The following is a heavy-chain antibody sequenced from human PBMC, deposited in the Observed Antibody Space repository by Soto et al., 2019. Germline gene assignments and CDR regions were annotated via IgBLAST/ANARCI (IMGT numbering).Heavy chain of an antibody. CDR1: GFTVSSYH. J-gene: IGHJ4*02. Sequence: PGGSLRLSCAASGFTVSSYHMSWVRQAPGKGLEWVSVLYSAGSADFADSVKGRFTISRDNSKNTLYLQMSSLRAEDTAVYYCASRTSGWYFDYWGQGTLVTVSS. CDR2: LYSAGSA. CDR3: ASRTSGWYFDY. D-gene: IGHD6-19*01. V-gene: IGHV3-66*01.